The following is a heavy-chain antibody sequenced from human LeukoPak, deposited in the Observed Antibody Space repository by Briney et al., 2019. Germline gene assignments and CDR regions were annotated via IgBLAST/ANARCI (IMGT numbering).Heavy chain of an antibody. D-gene: IGHD6-13*01. V-gene: IGHV5-51*01. Sequence: GEDLKTLCWTSGYSFTTYWYGWGLQMPGKGRVWMGINYHGDSNTRYSPSFQGQVTISVDKSINNVYLKWSGLKASDTAVYYCARQGRSCWGWSSVSNWFDPRGQGTLGTLPS. CDR2: NYHGDSNT. CDR3: ARQGRSCWGWSSVSNWFDP. J-gene: IGHJ5*02. CDR1: GYSFTTYW.